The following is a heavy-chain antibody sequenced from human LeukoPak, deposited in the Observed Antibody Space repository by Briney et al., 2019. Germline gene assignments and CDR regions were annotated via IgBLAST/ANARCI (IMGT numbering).Heavy chain of an antibody. CDR2: ISSGGGSI. V-gene: IGHV3-48*03. CDR3: ARISTNTWYNFDY. D-gene: IGHD2-2*01. CDR1: GFSFYNHE. J-gene: IGHJ4*02. Sequence: GESLRLSCVASGFSFYNHEMNWVRQAPGKGLEWVSYISSGGGSIYYADSVKGRFTNSRDNAKYSLYLQMNSLRGEDTAVYYCARISTNTWYNFDYWGQGTLVTVSS.